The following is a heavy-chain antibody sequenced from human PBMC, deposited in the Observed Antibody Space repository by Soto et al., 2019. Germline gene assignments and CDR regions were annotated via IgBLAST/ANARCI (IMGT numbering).Heavy chain of an antibody. Sequence: QVQLQESGPGLVKPSQTLSLTCTVSGGSISSGGYYWSWIRQHPGKGLEWIGYIYYSGSTYYNPSLKSRVNIPVDTSKNQFSLKLSSVTAADTAVYYCAREAYDILAGYAPSRGHYGMDVWGQGTTVTVSS. D-gene: IGHD3-9*01. CDR3: AREAYDILAGYAPSRGHYGMDV. CDR1: GGSISSGGYY. V-gene: IGHV4-31*03. CDR2: IYYSGST. J-gene: IGHJ6*02.